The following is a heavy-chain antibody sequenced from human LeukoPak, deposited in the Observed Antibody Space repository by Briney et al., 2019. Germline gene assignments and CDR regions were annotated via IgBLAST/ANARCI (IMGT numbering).Heavy chain of an antibody. V-gene: IGHV4-59*08. CDR1: GGSISNYY. J-gene: IGHJ4*02. CDR2: IYYSGST. Sequence: KSSETLSLTCTVSGGSISNYYWSWIRQPPGKGLEWIGYIYYSGSTNYNPSLKSRVTISVDTSKNQFSLKLSSVTAADTAVYYCAGGPLSVGAFSRGCYFDYWGQGTLVTVSS. CDR3: AGGPLSVGAFSRGCYFDY. D-gene: IGHD1-26*01.